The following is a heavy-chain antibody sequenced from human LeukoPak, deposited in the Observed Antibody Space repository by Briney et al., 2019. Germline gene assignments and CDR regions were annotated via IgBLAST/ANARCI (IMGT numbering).Heavy chain of an antibody. J-gene: IGHJ4*02. CDR1: GGSFSGYY. D-gene: IGHD6-13*01. CDR3: ARGLGGGGIAAAGTTFDY. Sequence: SETLSLTCAVYGGSFSGYYWSWIRQPPGKGLGWIGEINHSGSTNYNLSLKSRVTISVDTSKNQFSLKLSSVTAADTAVYYCARGLGGGGIAAAGTTFDYWGQGTLVTVSS. CDR2: INHSGST. V-gene: IGHV4-34*01.